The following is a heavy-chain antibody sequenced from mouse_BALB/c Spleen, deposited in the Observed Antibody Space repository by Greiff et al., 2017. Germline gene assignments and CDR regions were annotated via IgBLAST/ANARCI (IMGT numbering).Heavy chain of an antibody. Sequence: VQVVESGPGLVQPSQSLSITCTVSGFSLTSYGVHWVRQSPGKGLEWLGVIWSGGSTDYNAAFISRLSISKDNSKSQVFFKMNSLQANDTAIYYCARYYGNYHYYAMDYWGQGTSVTVSS. CDR2: IWSGGST. CDR3: ARYYGNYHYYAMDY. CDR1: GFSLTSYG. V-gene: IGHV2-2*02. J-gene: IGHJ4*01. D-gene: IGHD2-1*01.